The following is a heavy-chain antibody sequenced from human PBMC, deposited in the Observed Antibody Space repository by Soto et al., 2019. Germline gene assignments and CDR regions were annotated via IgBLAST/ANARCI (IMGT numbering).Heavy chain of an antibody. CDR1: EGTFSSYA. D-gene: IGHD5-18*01. CDR2: IIPIFGTA. Sequence: SVKVSCKASEGTFSSYAISWVRQAPGQGLEWMGGIIPIFGTANYAQKFQGRVTITADKSTSTAYMELSSLRSEDTAVYYCAREGGSYGRFDYWGQGTLVTVSS. J-gene: IGHJ4*02. CDR3: AREGGSYGRFDY. V-gene: IGHV1-69*06.